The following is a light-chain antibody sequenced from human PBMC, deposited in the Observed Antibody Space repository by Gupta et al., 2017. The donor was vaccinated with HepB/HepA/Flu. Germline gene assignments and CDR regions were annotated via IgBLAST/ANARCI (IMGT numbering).Light chain of an antibody. CDR1: QNIRSN. CDR3: QQDDSSPLT. Sequence: EIVMTQSPATLSVSPGERVTLSCRASQNIRSNLAWCQQKPGQAPRLLIYDVSNRATGIPARFSGSGSGTEFTLTISSLQSEDFAVYYCQQDDSSPLTFGQGTKVESK. V-gene: IGKV3-15*01. CDR2: DVS. J-gene: IGKJ1*01.